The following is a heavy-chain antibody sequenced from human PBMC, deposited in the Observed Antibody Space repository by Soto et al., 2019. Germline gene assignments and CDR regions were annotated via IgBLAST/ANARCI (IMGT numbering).Heavy chain of an antibody. D-gene: IGHD6-13*01. CDR1: GGAFSSYA. V-gene: IGHV1-69*01. CDR3: ANSYGTSWYGDY. CDR2: VIPMSGTP. J-gene: IGHJ4*02. Sequence: QVQLVQSGAEVKKPGSSVKVSCKVSGGAFSSYALTWVRRAPGQGLEWMGGVIPMSGTPNYAQKFQGRVTITADESTTTAYMELSSLRSEDTAVYYCANSYGTSWYGDYWGQGTLVTVSS.